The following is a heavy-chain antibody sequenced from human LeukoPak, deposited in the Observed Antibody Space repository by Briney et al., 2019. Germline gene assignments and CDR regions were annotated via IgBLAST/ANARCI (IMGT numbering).Heavy chain of an antibody. CDR3: ATDRSYSDAFDI. V-gene: IGHV4-59*01. CDR2: IYYSGST. D-gene: IGHD1-26*01. CDR1: GGSISSYY. Sequence: SETLSLTCTVSGGSISSYYWSWIRQPPGKGLEWIGYIYYSGSTNYNPSLKSRVTISVDTSKNQFSLKLSSVAAADTAVYYCATDRSYSDAFDIWGQGTMVTVSS. J-gene: IGHJ3*02.